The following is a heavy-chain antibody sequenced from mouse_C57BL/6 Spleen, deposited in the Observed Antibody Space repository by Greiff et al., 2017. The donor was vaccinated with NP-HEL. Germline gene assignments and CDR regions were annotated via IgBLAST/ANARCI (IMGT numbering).Heavy chain of an antibody. D-gene: IGHD1-1*01. J-gene: IGHJ4*01. CDR1: GYSITSGYY. CDR2: ISYDGSN. Sequence: ESGPGLVKPSQSLSLTCSVTGYSITSGYYWNWIRQFPGNKLEWMGYISYDGSNNYNPSLNNRISITRDTSKNQFFLKLNSVTTEDTATYYCARYYYGSSLRAMDYWGQGTSVTVSS. CDR3: ARYYYGSSLRAMDY. V-gene: IGHV3-6*01.